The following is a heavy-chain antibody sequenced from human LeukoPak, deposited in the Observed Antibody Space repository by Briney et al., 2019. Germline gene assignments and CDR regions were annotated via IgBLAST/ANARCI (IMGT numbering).Heavy chain of an antibody. D-gene: IGHD2-8*02. J-gene: IGHJ4*02. CDR3: ARCGGCYHGSYYFDY. Sequence: GGSLRLSCAASGFTFSSYWMSWVRQAPGKGLEWVANIKQDGSEKYYVDSVKGRFTISRDNAKNSLYLQMNSLRAEDTAVYYCARCGGCYHGSYYFDYWGQGNLVTVSS. CDR2: IKQDGSEK. CDR1: GFTFSSYW. V-gene: IGHV3-7*01.